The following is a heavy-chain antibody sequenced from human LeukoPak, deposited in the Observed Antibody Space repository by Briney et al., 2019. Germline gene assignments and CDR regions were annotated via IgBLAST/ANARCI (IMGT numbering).Heavy chain of an antibody. CDR1: GFTFDDYA. J-gene: IGHJ4*02. V-gene: IGHV3-9*01. Sequence: PGGSLRLSCAASGFTFDDYAMHWVRQAPGKGLEWVSGISWNSGSIGYADSVKGRFTISRDNAKNSLYLQMNSLRAEDTALYYCAKASNYGDFNFDYWGQGTLVTVSS. CDR3: AKASNYGDFNFDY. D-gene: IGHD4-17*01. CDR2: ISWNSGSI.